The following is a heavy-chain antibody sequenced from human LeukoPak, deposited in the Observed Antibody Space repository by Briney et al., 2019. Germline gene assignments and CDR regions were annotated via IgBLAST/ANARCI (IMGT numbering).Heavy chain of an antibody. J-gene: IGHJ6*03. V-gene: IGHV3-21*01. CDR2: ISSSSSYI. CDR3: ARVAGYYYDSSGYPTYYYYMDV. D-gene: IGHD3-22*01. CDR1: GFAFSSYS. Sequence: PGGSLRLSCAASGFAFSSYSMNWVRQAPGKGLEWVSSISSSSSYIYYADSVKGRFTISRDSAKNSLYLQMNSLRAEDTAVYYCARVAGYYYDSSGYPTYYYYMDVWGKGTTVTVSS.